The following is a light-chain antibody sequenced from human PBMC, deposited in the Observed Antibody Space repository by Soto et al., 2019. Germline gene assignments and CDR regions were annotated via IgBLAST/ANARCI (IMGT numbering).Light chain of an antibody. Sequence: DIQMTQSPSTLSASVGDRVTITCRASQSISNWLAWYQQKPGRAPRLLIYDASSLENGVPSRFSVSGSRTEFTLTISSLQPDDFATYYCQHYNSDPWTFGQGTKVEIK. CDR2: DAS. J-gene: IGKJ1*01. CDR3: QHYNSDPWT. V-gene: IGKV1-5*01. CDR1: QSISNW.